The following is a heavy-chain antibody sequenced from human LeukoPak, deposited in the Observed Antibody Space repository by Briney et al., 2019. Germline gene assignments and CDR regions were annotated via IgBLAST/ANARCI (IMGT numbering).Heavy chain of an antibody. Sequence: GGSLRLSCAASGFTFSSYAMSWVRQAPGKGLEWVSAISGSGGSTYYADSVKGRFTISRDNSKNTLYLQMNSLRAEDTAVYYCAKDSVRGYGGNSVIDAFDIWGQGTMVTVSS. V-gene: IGHV3-23*01. D-gene: IGHD4-23*01. CDR1: GFTFSSYA. CDR2: ISGSGGST. J-gene: IGHJ3*02. CDR3: AKDSVRGYGGNSVIDAFDI.